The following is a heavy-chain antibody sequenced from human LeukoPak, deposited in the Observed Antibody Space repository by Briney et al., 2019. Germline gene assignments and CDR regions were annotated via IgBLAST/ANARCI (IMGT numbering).Heavy chain of an antibody. Sequence: PGGSLRLSCAASGFTFSSYAMTWVRQAPGKGLEWVSAISGSGDRTYYADSVKGRFTISRDNSKSTLYLQMNSLRADDTAVYYCAKDIMITFGGGTLCGYWGQGTLVTVSS. D-gene: IGHD3-16*01. CDR2: ISGSGDRT. V-gene: IGHV3-23*01. CDR1: GFTFSSYA. J-gene: IGHJ4*02. CDR3: AKDIMITFGGGTLCGY.